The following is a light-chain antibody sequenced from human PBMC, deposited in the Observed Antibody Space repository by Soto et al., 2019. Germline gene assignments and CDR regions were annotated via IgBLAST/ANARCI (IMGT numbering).Light chain of an antibody. Sequence: EIVMPQSPATLSVSAGERATLSCRASQSVNNNLAWYQQRPGQAPRLLIYGASTRATGIPARFSGSGSGTEFTLTISSLQSEDFALYFCQQYNNWPPITFGQGTRLE. CDR1: QSVNNN. CDR3: QQYNNWPPIT. V-gene: IGKV3-15*01. CDR2: GAS. J-gene: IGKJ5*01.